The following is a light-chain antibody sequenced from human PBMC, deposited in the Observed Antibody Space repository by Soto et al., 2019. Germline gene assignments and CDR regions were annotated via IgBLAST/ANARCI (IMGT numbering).Light chain of an antibody. Sequence: QSALTQPASVSGSPGQSITISCTGTSSDVGDYKYVSWYQQHPGKVPKLIIYEVSNRPSGVSNRFSGSKSDNTASLTISGLQAEDEADYYCSSSTSTNTLVFGTGTKLTVL. CDR2: EVS. CDR3: SSSTSTNTLV. J-gene: IGLJ1*01. CDR1: SSDVGDYKY. V-gene: IGLV2-14*01.